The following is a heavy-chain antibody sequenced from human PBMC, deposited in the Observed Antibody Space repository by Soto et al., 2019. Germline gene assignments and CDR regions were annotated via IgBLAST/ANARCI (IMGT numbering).Heavy chain of an antibody. CDR1: GFTFSSYS. CDR2: ISSSSSSI. V-gene: IGHV3-21*04. D-gene: IGHD1-7*01. CDR3: AINWNLGEFDY. J-gene: IGHJ4*02. Sequence: PGGSLRLSCAASGFTFSSYSMNWVRQAPGKGLEWVSSISSSSSSIYYADSVKGRFTISRDNSKNTLYLQMDSLRAEDTAVYYCAINWNLGEFDYWGQGTLVTVSS.